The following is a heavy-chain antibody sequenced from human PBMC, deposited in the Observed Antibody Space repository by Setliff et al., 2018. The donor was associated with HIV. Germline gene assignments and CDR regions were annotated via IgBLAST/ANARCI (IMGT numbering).Heavy chain of an antibody. V-gene: IGHV4-30-4*08. CDR2: IYYSGST. J-gene: IGHJ4*02. D-gene: IGHD6-19*01. CDR3: ARGGTVSADFDS. Sequence: SETLSLTCTVSGGSISSGDYYWSWIRQPPGKGLEWIGYIYYSGSTYYNPSLKSRVTISVDTSKNQFSLKLSSVTAADTAVYFCARGGTVSADFDSWGQGTLVTVSS. CDR1: GGSISSGDYY.